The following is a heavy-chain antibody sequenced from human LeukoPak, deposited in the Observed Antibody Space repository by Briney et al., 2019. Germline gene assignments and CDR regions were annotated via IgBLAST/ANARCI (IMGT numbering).Heavy chain of an antibody. CDR1: GYSFTSYW. V-gene: IGHV5-51*01. CDR2: IYPGDSDT. CDR3: ARIRYTTGTTKGPMGAFDI. D-gene: IGHD1-1*01. Sequence: GESLKISCKGSGYSFTSYWIGWVRQMPGKGLEWMGIIYPGDSDTRYSPSFQGQVTISADKSISTAYLQWSSLKASDTAMYYCARIRYTTGTTKGPMGAFDIWGQGTMVTVSS. J-gene: IGHJ3*02.